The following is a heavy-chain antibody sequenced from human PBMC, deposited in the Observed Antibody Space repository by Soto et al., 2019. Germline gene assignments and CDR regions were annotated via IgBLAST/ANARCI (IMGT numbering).Heavy chain of an antibody. J-gene: IGHJ4*02. CDR3: AREVRAYYYGSGTDY. V-gene: IGHV4-61*01. CDR1: VGSVSSGSYY. CDR2: IYYSGST. Sequence: PSETLSLTCTVSVGSVSSGSYYWSWIRQPPGKGLEWIGYIYYSGSTNYNPSLKSRVTISVDTSKNQFSLKLSSVTAADTAVYYCAREVRAYYYGSGTDYWGQGTLVTVSS. D-gene: IGHD3-10*01.